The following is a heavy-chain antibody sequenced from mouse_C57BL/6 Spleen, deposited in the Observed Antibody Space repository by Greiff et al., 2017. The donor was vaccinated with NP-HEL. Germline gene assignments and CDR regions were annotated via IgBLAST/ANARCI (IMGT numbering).Heavy chain of an antibody. CDR3: ARSVTTVVHFDY. Sequence: QVQLKQPGAELVKPGASVKLSCKASGYTFTSYWMHWVKQRPGQGLEWIGMIHPNSGSTNYNEKFKSKATLTVDKSSSTAYMQLSSLTSEDSAVYYCARSVTTVVHFDYWGQGTTLTVSS. V-gene: IGHV1-64*01. CDR2: IHPNSGST. D-gene: IGHD1-1*01. CDR1: GYTFTSYW. J-gene: IGHJ2*01.